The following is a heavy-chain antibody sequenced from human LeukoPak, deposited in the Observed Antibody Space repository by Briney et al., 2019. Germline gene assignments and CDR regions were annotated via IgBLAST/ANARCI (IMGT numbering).Heavy chain of an antibody. CDR2: INHNGNVN. J-gene: IGHJ6*02. CDR3: TKGVEYYYYYGMDV. Sequence: GGSLRLSCAASGFTFSSYWMNWARQAPGKGLEWVASINHNGNVNYYVDSVKGRFTISRDNAKNSLYMQMNSLRAEDTALYYCTKGVEYYYYYGMDVWGQGTTVTVSS. V-gene: IGHV3-7*05. CDR1: GFTFSSYW. D-gene: IGHD1-1*01.